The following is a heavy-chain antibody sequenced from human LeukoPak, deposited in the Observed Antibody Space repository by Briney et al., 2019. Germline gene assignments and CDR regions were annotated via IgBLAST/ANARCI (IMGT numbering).Heavy chain of an antibody. Sequence: GASVRVSCKASGYTFTSYGISWVRKAPGQGLEWMGWISAYNGNTNYAQKLQGRVTMTTDTSTSTAYMELRSLRSDDTAVYYCARVVAVAGSDYWGQGTLVTVSS. D-gene: IGHD6-19*01. CDR2: ISAYNGNT. CDR3: ARVVAVAGSDY. V-gene: IGHV1-18*01. J-gene: IGHJ4*02. CDR1: GYTFTSYG.